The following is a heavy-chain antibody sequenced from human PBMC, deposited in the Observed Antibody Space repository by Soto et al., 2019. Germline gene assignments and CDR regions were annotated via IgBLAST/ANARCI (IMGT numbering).Heavy chain of an antibody. CDR2: IDPSDSYT. CDR3: ARHRLGITIFGVVMSPMEV. Sequence: GEALKISCKGSGYSFTSYWISWVRQMPGKGLEWMGRIDPSDSYTNYSPSFQGHVTISADKSISTAYLQWSSLKASDTAMYYCARHRLGITIFGVVMSPMEVWGQGTMVPGSS. V-gene: IGHV5-10-1*01. CDR1: GYSFTSYW. D-gene: IGHD3-3*01. J-gene: IGHJ6*02.